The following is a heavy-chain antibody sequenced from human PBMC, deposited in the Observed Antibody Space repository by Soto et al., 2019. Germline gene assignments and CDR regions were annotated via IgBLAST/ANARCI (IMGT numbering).Heavy chain of an antibody. D-gene: IGHD3-3*01. CDR1: GYRFSDYW. CDR3: ANLDFTFGSVDVFDM. CDR2: IDPSDSFT. Sequence: VESLKISCKGSGYRFSDYWRNWVRQVPGKGLEWMGKIDPSDSFTTYSPSFQGRVTISVDKSINTAFLRWTGLKSSDTAMHYCANLDFTFGSVDVFDMWGQGTMLTVS. J-gene: IGHJ3*02. V-gene: IGHV5-10-1*04.